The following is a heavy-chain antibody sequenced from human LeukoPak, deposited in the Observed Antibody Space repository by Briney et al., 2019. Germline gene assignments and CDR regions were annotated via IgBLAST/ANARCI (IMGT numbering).Heavy chain of an antibody. CDR2: ITPILGIA. V-gene: IGHV1-69*04. CDR1: GGTLSRNQ. D-gene: IGHD3-16*01. J-gene: IGHJ5*02. Sequence: SVKVSCKTSGGTLSRNQINWVRQAPGQGLEWMGRITPILGIAKYAQKFQGRVSITADNSGTTGYLELTGLTSDDTAVYYCAGGPHMSTTIWGWFDPWGQGTQVTVPS. CDR3: AGGPHMSTTIWGWFDP.